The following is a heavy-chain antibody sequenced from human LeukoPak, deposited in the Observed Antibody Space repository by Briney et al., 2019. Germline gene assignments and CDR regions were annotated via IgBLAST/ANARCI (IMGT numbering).Heavy chain of an antibody. J-gene: IGHJ4*02. Sequence: PSETLSLTCTVSGGSIRSYYWGWIRQPPGKGLEWIAYIYYSGSANYNPSLKSRVTISVDTSKNQFSLKLSSVTAANTAVYYWGRVIPVRDGTSFFDYGGQEPLVPVPS. D-gene: IGHD2-8*01. CDR2: IYYSGSA. CDR3: GRVIPVRDGTSFFDY. CDR1: GGSIRSYY. V-gene: IGHV4-59*01.